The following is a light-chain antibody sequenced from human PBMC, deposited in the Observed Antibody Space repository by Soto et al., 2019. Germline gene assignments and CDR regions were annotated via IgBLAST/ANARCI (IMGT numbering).Light chain of an antibody. Sequence: QSALTQPASVSGSPGQSITISCTGTSGDIGSYNRVSWYQQHPGKAPKLIIYEVTKRPSGVPDRFSGSKSGNTASLTVSGXXXXXXXXXFCCSHAGINNFWVFGGGTKVTVL. CDR3: CSHAGINNFWV. CDR1: SGDIGSYNR. CDR2: EVT. V-gene: IGLV2-8*01. J-gene: IGLJ3*02.